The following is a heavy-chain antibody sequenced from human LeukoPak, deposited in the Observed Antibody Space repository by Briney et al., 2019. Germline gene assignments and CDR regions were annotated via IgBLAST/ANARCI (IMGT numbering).Heavy chain of an antibody. CDR3: ARALYYDFWSGQNWFDP. Sequence: ASVKVSCKASGYTFTSYGISWVRQAPGQGLEWMGWISAYNGNTNYAQKLQGRVTMTTDTSTSTAYMELRSLRSDDTAVYYCARALYYDFWSGQNWFDPWGQGTLVTVSS. V-gene: IGHV1-18*01. J-gene: IGHJ5*02. CDR2: ISAYNGNT. CDR1: GYTFTSYG. D-gene: IGHD3-3*01.